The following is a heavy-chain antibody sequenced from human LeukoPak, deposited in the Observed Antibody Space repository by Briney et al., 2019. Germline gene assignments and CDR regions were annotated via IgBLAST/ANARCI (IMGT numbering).Heavy chain of an antibody. Sequence: ASVKVSCKASGYTFTNFYIHWVRQAPGQGLEWMGIINPSGGSRTYAQKFQGRVTMTRDTSTSTVYMELSSLRSEDTAVYYCARGGWGSPFDYWGQGTLVTVSS. V-gene: IGHV1-46*01. CDR1: GYTFTNFY. D-gene: IGHD3-16*01. CDR3: ARGGWGSPFDY. CDR2: INPSGGSR. J-gene: IGHJ4*02.